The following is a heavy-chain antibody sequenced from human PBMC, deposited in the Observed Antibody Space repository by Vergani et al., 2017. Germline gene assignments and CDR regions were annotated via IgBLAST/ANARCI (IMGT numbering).Heavy chain of an antibody. D-gene: IGHD5-24*01. V-gene: IGHV1-69*06. CDR2: IIPIFGTA. J-gene: IGHJ4*02. CDR3: ARGSGGYNLLFDY. CDR1: GGTFSSYA. Sequence: QVQLVQSGAEVKKPGSSVKVSCKASGGTFSSYAISWVRHAPGQGLEWMGGIIPIFGTANYAQKFQGRVTITADKSTSTSDMEQSSLRSEDTAVYYCARGSGGYNLLFDYWGQGTLVTVSS.